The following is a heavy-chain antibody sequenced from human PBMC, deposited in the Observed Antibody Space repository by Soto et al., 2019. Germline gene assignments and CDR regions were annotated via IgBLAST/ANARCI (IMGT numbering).Heavy chain of an antibody. CDR3: ARAKFNYYDSTGYASGAFDI. CDR1: GYSFTSYW. J-gene: IGHJ3*02. D-gene: IGHD3-22*01. Sequence: GEALKISCSGSGYSFTSYWISWGRQIPGKGLEWMGRIDPSDSYTNYSPSFQGHVTISDDKSIGTAYLQWSSLKASDTAMYYCARAKFNYYDSTGYASGAFDIWGQGTMVTV. CDR2: IDPSDSYT. V-gene: IGHV5-10-1*01.